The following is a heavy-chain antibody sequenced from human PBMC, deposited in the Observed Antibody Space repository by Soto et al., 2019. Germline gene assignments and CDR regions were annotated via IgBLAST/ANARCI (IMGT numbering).Heavy chain of an antibody. J-gene: IGHJ1*01. Sequence: GGSLILSCAASGFTFNDYSMHWVRQAPGKGLEWVSSISWNSGSIGYADSVKGRFTISRDNAENSLYLQMNSLRAEDTALYYCVKEESSGWHSSAEYFQHWGQGTLVTVSS. CDR3: VKEESSGWHSSAEYFQH. CDR1: GFTFNDYS. D-gene: IGHD6-19*01. V-gene: IGHV3-9*01. CDR2: ISWNSGSI.